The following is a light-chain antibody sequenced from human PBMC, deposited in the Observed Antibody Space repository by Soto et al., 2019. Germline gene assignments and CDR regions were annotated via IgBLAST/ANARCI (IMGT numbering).Light chain of an antibody. V-gene: IGKV1-6*01. CDR1: QGIRND. Sequence: IQMTQSPPTLSASVGDSVTITCRASQGIRNDLGWYQQKPGKAPKLLIYAASSLQSGVPSRFSGSGSGTDFTLTISSLQPEDFATYYCLQDYNYPRTFGQGTKVDIK. J-gene: IGKJ1*01. CDR2: AAS. CDR3: LQDYNYPRT.